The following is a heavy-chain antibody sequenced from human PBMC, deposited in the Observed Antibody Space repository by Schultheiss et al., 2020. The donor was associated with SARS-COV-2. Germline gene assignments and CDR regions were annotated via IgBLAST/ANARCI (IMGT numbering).Heavy chain of an antibody. D-gene: IGHD1-26*01. J-gene: IGHJ6*02. CDR1: GFTFSTYW. CDR2: IENDGSST. Sequence: GGSLRLSCAASGFTFSTYWMHWVRQPPGKGLVWVSRIENDGSSTNYADSVKGRFTISRDNAKNSLYLQMNSLRAEDTAVYYCARAGGATPGYYYGMDVWGQGTTVTVSS. CDR3: ARAGGATPGYYYGMDV. V-gene: IGHV3-74*01.